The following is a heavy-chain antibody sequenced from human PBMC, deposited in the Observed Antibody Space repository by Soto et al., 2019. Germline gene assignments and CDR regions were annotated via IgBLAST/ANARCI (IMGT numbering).Heavy chain of an antibody. CDR1: GFRFNSYS. CDR2: IDARSNYI. Sequence: GGSLRLSCEASGFRFNSYSMNWVRQAPQKGLGWVSLIDARSNYIYYADSVKGRFTISRDNARNSPYLQMDSLRVEDTAVYYCVRENEMAGATSAFEYWGQGTPVTVSS. J-gene: IGHJ4*02. V-gene: IGHV3-21*06. D-gene: IGHD1-26*01. CDR3: VRENEMAGATSAFEY.